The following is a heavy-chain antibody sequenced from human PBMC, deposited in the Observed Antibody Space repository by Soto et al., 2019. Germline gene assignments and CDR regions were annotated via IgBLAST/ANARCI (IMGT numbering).Heavy chain of an antibody. Sequence: SETLSLTCTVSGGSISSYYWSWIRQPPGKGLEWIGYIYYSGSTNYNPSLKSRVTISVDTSKNQFSLKLSSVTAADTAVYYCARVPLPGGWFDPWGQGTLVTVS. J-gene: IGHJ5*02. CDR1: GGSISSYY. V-gene: IGHV4-59*01. CDR2: IYYSGST. CDR3: ARVPLPGGWFDP.